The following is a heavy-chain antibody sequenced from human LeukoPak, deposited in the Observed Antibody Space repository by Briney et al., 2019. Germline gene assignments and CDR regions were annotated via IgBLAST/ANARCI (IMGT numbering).Heavy chain of an antibody. V-gene: IGHV4-61*02. D-gene: IGHD6-19*01. CDR1: GGSISSGSYY. CDR2: IYSSGST. J-gene: IGHJ5*02. Sequence: SETLSLTCTVSGGSISSGSYYWSWIRQPAGKGLEWIGRIYSSGSTNYNPSLKSRVTISLDTSKNQFSLKLSSVTAADTAVYYCARDSRSGWGNWFDPWGQGTLVTVSS. CDR3: ARDSRSGWGNWFDP.